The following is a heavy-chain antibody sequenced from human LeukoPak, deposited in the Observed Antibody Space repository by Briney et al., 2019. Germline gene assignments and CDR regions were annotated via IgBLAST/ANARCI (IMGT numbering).Heavy chain of an antibody. Sequence: GGSLRLSCAASGFTFSSYAMSWVRQAPGKGLEWVSAISGSGGSTYYADFVKGRFTISRDNSKNTLYLQMNSLRAEDTAVYYCAKDRGVAARPSYGFYYYYMDVWGKGTTVTVSS. J-gene: IGHJ6*03. CDR2: ISGSGGST. CDR1: GFTFSSYA. D-gene: IGHD6-6*01. V-gene: IGHV3-23*01. CDR3: AKDRGVAARPSYGFYYYYMDV.